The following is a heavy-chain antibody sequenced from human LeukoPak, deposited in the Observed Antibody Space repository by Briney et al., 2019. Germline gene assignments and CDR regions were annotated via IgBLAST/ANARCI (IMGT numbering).Heavy chain of an antibody. D-gene: IGHD6-13*01. V-gene: IGHV3-7*01. CDR3: ARRPFVSSSSNWFDP. Sequence: GGSLRLSCAASGFTFSSYWMSWVRQAPGKGLEWVANIKQDGSEEYYVDSVKGRFTISRDNAKNSLYLQMNSLRAEDTAVYYCARRPFVSSSSNWFDPWGQGTLVTVSS. J-gene: IGHJ5*02. CDR1: GFTFSSYW. CDR2: IKQDGSEE.